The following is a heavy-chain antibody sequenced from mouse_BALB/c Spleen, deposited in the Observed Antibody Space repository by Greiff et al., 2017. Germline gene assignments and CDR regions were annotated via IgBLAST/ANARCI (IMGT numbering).Heavy chain of an antibody. D-gene: IGHD2-2*01. Sequence: EVQLVESGGGLVQPGGSRKLSCAASGFTFSSFGMHWVRQAPEKGLEWVAYISSGSSTIYYADTVKGRFTISRDNPKNTLFLQMTSLRSEDTAMYYCARWGGYAIDYWGQGTTLTVSS. CDR3: ARWGGYAIDY. CDR1: GFTFSSFG. J-gene: IGHJ2*01. V-gene: IGHV5-17*02. CDR2: ISSGSSTI.